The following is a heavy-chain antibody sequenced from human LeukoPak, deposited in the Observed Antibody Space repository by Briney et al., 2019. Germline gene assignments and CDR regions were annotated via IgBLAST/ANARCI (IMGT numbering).Heavy chain of an antibody. CDR3: AREHRYCSGGSCPRGWFDP. D-gene: IGHD2-15*01. V-gene: IGHV3-30-3*01. CDR1: GFTFSSYA. J-gene: IGHJ5*02. Sequence: PGGSLRLSCAASGFTFSSYAMHWVRQAPGKGLEWVAVISYDGSSKYYADSVKGRFTISRDNSKNTLYLQMNSLRAEDTAVYYCAREHRYCSGGSCPRGWFDPWGQGTLVTVSS. CDR2: ISYDGSSK.